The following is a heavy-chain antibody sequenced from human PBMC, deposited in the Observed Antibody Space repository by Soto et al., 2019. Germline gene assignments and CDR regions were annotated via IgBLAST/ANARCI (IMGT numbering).Heavy chain of an antibody. J-gene: IGHJ3*02. CDR2: ISDSGSST. Sequence: SLRLSCAASGFTFSSYAMTWVRQAPGKGLEWVSTISDSGSSTYYADSVKGRFTISRDNSKNTLSLQMNSLRAEDTAVYYCASGSYRFHIWGQGAMVTVSS. CDR3: ASGSYRFHI. CDR1: GFTFSSYA. D-gene: IGHD3-10*01. V-gene: IGHV3-23*01.